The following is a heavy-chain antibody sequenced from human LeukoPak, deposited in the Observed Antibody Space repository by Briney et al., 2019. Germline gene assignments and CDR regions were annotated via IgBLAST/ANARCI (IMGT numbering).Heavy chain of an antibody. V-gene: IGHV4-61*08. CDR3: ARATGRQAYYFDY. CDR1: GGSISSGGYY. Sequence: PSQTLSLTYTVSGGSISSGGYYWSWIRQPPGKGLEWIGYFYYTGSTNYNPSLKSRLIISVDTSKNQFSLKLSSVTAADTAVYYCARATGRQAYYFDYWGQGTLVTVSS. CDR2: FYYTGST. J-gene: IGHJ4*02.